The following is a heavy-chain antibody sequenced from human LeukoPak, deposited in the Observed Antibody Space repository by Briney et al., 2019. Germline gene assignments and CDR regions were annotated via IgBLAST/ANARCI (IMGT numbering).Heavy chain of an antibody. Sequence: GGSLRLSCTVSGFTVSSNSMSWVRQAPGKGLEWVSFIYSDNTHYSDSVKGRFTISRDNSKSTLYLQMNSLRAEDTAVYYCARRAGAYSHPYDYWGQGTLVIVSS. CDR2: IYSDNT. CDR3: ARRAGAYSHPYDY. CDR1: GFTVSSNS. J-gene: IGHJ4*02. V-gene: IGHV3-53*01. D-gene: IGHD4/OR15-4a*01.